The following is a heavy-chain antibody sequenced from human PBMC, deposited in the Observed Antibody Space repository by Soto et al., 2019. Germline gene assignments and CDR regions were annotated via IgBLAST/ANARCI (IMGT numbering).Heavy chain of an antibody. CDR3: ARDKYDGTYYVRGITYYFDY. D-gene: IGHD1-26*01. V-gene: IGHV3-7*03. CDR2: IKQDEGEK. CDR1: GFTFNEYW. J-gene: IGHJ4*02. Sequence: EVQLVESGGGLVQPGGSLRLSCAASGFTFNEYWMGWVRQAPGKGLARVANIKQDEGEKNYVDSVKGRFTISRDNAKRSLYLQMNSLRAEDTAVYFCARDKYDGTYYVRGITYYFDYWGLGTQVTVSS.